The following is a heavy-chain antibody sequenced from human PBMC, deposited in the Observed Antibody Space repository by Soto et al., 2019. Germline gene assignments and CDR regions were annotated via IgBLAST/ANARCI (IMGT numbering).Heavy chain of an antibody. J-gene: IGHJ3*02. Sequence: VGSLRLSCAASGFTFSSYAMSWVRQAPGKGLEWVSAISGSGGSTYYADSVKGRFTISRDNSKNTLYLQMNSLRAEDTAVYYCAKLSPPGDQWEPTGEWAFDIWGQGTMVTVSS. CDR1: GFTFSSYA. D-gene: IGHD1-26*01. V-gene: IGHV3-23*01. CDR3: AKLSPPGDQWEPTGEWAFDI. CDR2: ISGSGGST.